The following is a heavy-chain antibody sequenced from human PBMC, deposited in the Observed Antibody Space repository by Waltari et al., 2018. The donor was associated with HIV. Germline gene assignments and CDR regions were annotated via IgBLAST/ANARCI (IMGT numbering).Heavy chain of an antibody. CDR3: ARDRSIEDVVTIFGVVIIGYGMDV. J-gene: IGHJ6*02. V-gene: IGHV4-39*07. CDR2: IYYSGST. CDR1: GGSISSSSYY. Sequence: QLQLQESGPGLVKPSETLSLTCTVSGGSISSSSYYWGWLRQPPGKGLEWIGSIYYSGSTYYNPSLKSRVTISVDTSKNQFSLKLSSVTAADTAVYYCARDRSIEDVVTIFGVVIIGYGMDVWGQGTTVTVSS. D-gene: IGHD3-3*01.